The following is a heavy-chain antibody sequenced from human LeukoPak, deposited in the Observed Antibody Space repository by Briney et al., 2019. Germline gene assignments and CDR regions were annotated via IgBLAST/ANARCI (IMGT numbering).Heavy chain of an antibody. Sequence: TGGSLRLSCAASGFTFSSYAMSWVRQAPGKGLPWVSTVSGSGGSTDYADSVKGRFTISRDNAKKTLYLQMNSLRAEDTPTYHCATEDCSSTSCYILYWGQGTLVTVSS. D-gene: IGHD2-2*02. V-gene: IGHV3-23*01. CDR1: GFTFSSYA. CDR2: VSGSGGST. J-gene: IGHJ4*02. CDR3: ATEDCSSTSCYILY.